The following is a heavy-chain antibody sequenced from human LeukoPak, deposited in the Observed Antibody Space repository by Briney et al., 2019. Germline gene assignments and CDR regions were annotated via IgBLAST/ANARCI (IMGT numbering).Heavy chain of an antibody. V-gene: IGHV4-38-2*02. D-gene: IGHD1-26*01. CDR3: AGDGRGFMTRRAFDI. J-gene: IGHJ3*02. CDR2: IYHSGST. CDR1: GYSINNGYY. Sequence: SETLSLTCSVSGYSINNGYYWGWIRQPPGKGLEWIGEIYHSGSTNYNPSLKSRVTISVDKSKNQFSLKLSSVTAADTAVYYCAGDGRGFMTRRAFDIWGQGTMVTVSS.